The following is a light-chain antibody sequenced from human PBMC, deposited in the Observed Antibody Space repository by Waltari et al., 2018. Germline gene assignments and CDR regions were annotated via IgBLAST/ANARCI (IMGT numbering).Light chain of an antibody. CDR3: LLSFYDIRA. V-gene: IGLV7-46*01. CDR2: DTD. Sequence: QAEVTQEPSLTVSPGGTVTLTCGSSTGAVTSPHNPYWFLQKPGQVPRTLIYDTDNKHSWTPARFSGSLLGGKAALTLSGAQPEDEAVYYCLLSFYDIRAFGGGTKLTVL. CDR1: TGAVTSPHN. J-gene: IGLJ3*02.